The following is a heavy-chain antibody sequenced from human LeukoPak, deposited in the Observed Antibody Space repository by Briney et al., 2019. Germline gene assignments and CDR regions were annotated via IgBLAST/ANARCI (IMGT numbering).Heavy chain of an antibody. CDR1: GGSISSSNW. Sequence: SGTLSLTCAVSGGSISSSNWWSWVRQPPGKGLEWIGEIYHSGSTYYNPSLKSRVTISVDTSKNHFSLKLSSVTAADTAVYYCARSGSAPGYRSPHFDYWGQGILVTVSS. D-gene: IGHD3-9*01. V-gene: IGHV4-4*02. J-gene: IGHJ4*02. CDR3: ARSGSAPGYRSPHFDY. CDR2: IYHSGST.